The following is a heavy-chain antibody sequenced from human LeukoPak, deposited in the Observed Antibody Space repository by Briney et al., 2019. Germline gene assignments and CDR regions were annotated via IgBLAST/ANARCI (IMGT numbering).Heavy chain of an antibody. Sequence: PGGSLRLSCAASGFTFSSYAMHWVRQPPGKGLDWVAFIRYDGSNKHYADSVKGRFTISRDNSKNTLYLQMSSLRAEDTAVYYCAKDPVFYDFWSGYFDYWGQGTLVTVSS. D-gene: IGHD3-3*01. CDR3: AKDPVFYDFWSGYFDY. J-gene: IGHJ4*02. CDR2: IRYDGSNK. V-gene: IGHV3-30*02. CDR1: GFTFSSYA.